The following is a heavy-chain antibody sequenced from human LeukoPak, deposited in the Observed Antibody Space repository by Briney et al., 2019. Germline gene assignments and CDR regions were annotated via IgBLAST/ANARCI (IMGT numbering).Heavy chain of an antibody. CDR2: IYPGDSDT. CDR1: GYDFTSYW. J-gene: IGHJ4*02. Sequence: TGESLKISCKSSGYDFTSYWIDWVRQMPGKGLQWMGIIYPGDSDTRYSPSFQGQVTISADKSISTAYLQWSSLKASDTAMYYCARLKPDSSGFDFDYWGQGTLVTVSS. CDR3: ARLKPDSSGFDFDY. V-gene: IGHV5-51*01. D-gene: IGHD3-22*01.